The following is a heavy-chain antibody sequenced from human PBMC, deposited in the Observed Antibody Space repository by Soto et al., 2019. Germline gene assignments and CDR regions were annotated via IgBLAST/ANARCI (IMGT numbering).Heavy chain of an antibody. CDR1: GFTFSSYG. CDR3: AKDLVLRYFDWSRPLDY. J-gene: IGHJ4*02. CDR2: ISYDGSNK. D-gene: IGHD3-9*01. V-gene: IGHV3-30*18. Sequence: GGSLRLSCAASGFTFSSYGMHWVRQAPGKGLEWVAVISYDGSNKYYADSVKGRFTISRDNSKNTLYLQMNSLRAEDTAVYYCAKDLVLRYFDWSRPLDYWGQGTLVTVSS.